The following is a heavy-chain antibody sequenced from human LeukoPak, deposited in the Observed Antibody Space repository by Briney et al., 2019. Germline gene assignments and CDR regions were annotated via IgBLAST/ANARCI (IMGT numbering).Heavy chain of an antibody. D-gene: IGHD3-22*01. V-gene: IGHV3-48*03. Sequence: PGGSLRLSCAASGFTFSSYDMNWVRQAPGKGLEWVSFISSSGSSINYADSVKGRFTISRDNAKDSLYLQMNSLRAEDTAVYYCARADYYDSSGYYYIRPFDYWGQGTLVTVSS. CDR2: ISSSGSSI. CDR3: ARADYYDSSGYYYIRPFDY. J-gene: IGHJ4*02. CDR1: GFTFSSYD.